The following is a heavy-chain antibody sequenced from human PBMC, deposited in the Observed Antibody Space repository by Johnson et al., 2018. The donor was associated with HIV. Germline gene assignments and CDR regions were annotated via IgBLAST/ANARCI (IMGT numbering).Heavy chain of an antibody. V-gene: IGHV3-30*18. CDR3: AKPPSMGADAFDV. CDR2: ISYDGSNK. D-gene: IGHD3-16*01. Sequence: QMQLVESGGGVVQPGRSLRLSCAASGFTFSSYAMHWVRQAPGKGLEWVAVISYDGSNKYYADSVKGRFNISRDNSKNTLYLQMNSLRAEDSALYYCAKPPSMGADAFDVWGQGTMVTVSS. J-gene: IGHJ3*01. CDR1: GFTFSSYA.